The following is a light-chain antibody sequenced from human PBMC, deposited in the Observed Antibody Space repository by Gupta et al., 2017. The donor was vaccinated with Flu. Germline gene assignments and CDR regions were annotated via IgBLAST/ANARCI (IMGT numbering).Light chain of an antibody. J-gene: IGLJ2*01. Sequence: IAISCTGTSSDVGGYEYVSWYQQHPDKAPKLMIFEVSNRPSGVSDRFSGSKSGNTASLTISGLQAEDEADYYCSSYTNTGTLVVFGGGTKLTVL. CDR3: SSYTNTGTLVV. CDR2: EVS. V-gene: IGLV2-14*01. CDR1: SSDVGGYEY.